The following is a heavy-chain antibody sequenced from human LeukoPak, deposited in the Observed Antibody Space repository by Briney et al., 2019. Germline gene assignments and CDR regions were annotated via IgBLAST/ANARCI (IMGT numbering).Heavy chain of an antibody. CDR2: INHSGST. CDR3: AREGGFYRPLDY. V-gene: IGHV4-34*01. CDR1: GGSFSGYY. Sequence: PSETLSLTCAVYGGSFSGYYWSWIRQPPGKGLEWIGEINHSGSTNYNPSLKSRVTMSVDVSENQVSLKLTSVTAADTAVYYCAREGGFYRPLDYSGQGTLVTVSS. J-gene: IGHJ4*02. D-gene: IGHD3-3*01.